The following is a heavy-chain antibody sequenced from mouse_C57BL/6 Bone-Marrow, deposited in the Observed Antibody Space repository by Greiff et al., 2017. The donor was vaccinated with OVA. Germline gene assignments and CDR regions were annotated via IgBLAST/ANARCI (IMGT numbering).Heavy chain of an antibody. D-gene: IGHD2-3*01. J-gene: IGHJ2*01. CDR2: IYPGDGDT. CDR1: GYAFSSSW. Sequence: QVQLQQSGPELVKPGASVKISCKASGYAFSSSWMNWVKQRPGKGLEWIGRIYPGDGDTNYNGKFKGKATLTADKSSSTAYMQLSSLTSEDSAVYFCARREEIDGYYPYYFDYWGQGTTLTVSS. V-gene: IGHV1-82*01. CDR3: ARREEIDGYYPYYFDY.